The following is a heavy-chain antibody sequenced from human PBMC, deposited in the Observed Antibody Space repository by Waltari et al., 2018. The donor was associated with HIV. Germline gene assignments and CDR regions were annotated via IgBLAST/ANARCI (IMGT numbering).Heavy chain of an antibody. CDR2: INPRSGGT. V-gene: IGHV1-2*02. Sequence: QAQLVQSGAEVKKAGASVKVSCKASGYTFPAYYMYWVRQAPGQGLEWMGLINPRSGGTQYVQKFQGSVTMTRDTSISTAFMELSRLRSDDTAVYYCARDPLHGVAVADIDYWGQGTLVTVSS. J-gene: IGHJ4*02. CDR3: ARDPLHGVAVADIDY. D-gene: IGHD6-19*01. CDR1: GYTFPAYY.